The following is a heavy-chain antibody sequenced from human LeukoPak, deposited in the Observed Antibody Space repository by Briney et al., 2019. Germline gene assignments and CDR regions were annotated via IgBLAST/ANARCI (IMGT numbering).Heavy chain of an antibody. Sequence: SETLSLTCAVYGESFSGYYWSWIRQPPGKGLEWIGEINHSGSTNYNPSLKSRVTISVDTSKNQFSLKLSSVTAADTAVYYCARRVRYYFDYWGQGTLVTVSS. CDR1: GESFSGYY. CDR3: ARRVRYYFDY. V-gene: IGHV4-34*01. D-gene: IGHD2-21*01. CDR2: INHSGST. J-gene: IGHJ4*02.